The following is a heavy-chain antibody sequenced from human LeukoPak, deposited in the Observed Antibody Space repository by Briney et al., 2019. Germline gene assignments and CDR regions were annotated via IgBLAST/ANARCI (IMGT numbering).Heavy chain of an antibody. CDR1: GFTFSSCG. Sequence: PGGTLRLSCAASGFTFSSCGMSWVRQAPGKGLEWVSAISGSGGSTYYADSVKGRFTISRDNSKSTLYIQMNSLRAEDTAVYYCARAKPKNMVRGLIMRRESRYYFDYWGQGTLVTVSS. J-gene: IGHJ4*02. CDR3: ARAKPKNMVRGLIMRRESRYYFDY. CDR2: ISGSGGST. V-gene: IGHV3-23*01. D-gene: IGHD3-10*01.